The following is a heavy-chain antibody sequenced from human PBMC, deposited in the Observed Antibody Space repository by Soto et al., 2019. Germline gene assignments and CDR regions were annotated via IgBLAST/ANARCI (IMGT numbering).Heavy chain of an antibody. Sequence: ASVKVSCKASGYTFTSYDINWVRQATGQRLEWMGWMNPNSGNTGYAQKFQGRVTMTRNTSISTAYMELSSLRSEDTAVYYCARDAMAYCGGDCYPSYYYYYGMDVWGQGTTVTVSS. J-gene: IGHJ6*02. CDR3: ARDAMAYCGGDCYPSYYYYYGMDV. CDR2: MNPNSGNT. V-gene: IGHV1-8*01. D-gene: IGHD2-21*02. CDR1: GYTFTSYD.